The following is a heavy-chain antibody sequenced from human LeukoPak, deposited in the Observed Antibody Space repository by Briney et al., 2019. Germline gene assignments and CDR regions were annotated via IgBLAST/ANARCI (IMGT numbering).Heavy chain of an antibody. D-gene: IGHD5-12*01. CDR2: IYTSGST. J-gene: IGHJ3*02. V-gene: IGHV4-4*07. Sequence: SETLSLTCTVSGGSISSYYWSWIRQPAGKGLEWIGRIYTSGSTNYNPSLKSRVTMSVDTSKNQFSLKLSSVTAADTAVYYCARDGLGYSGYDLDLYAFDIWGQGTMVTVSS. CDR3: ARDGLGYSGYDLDLYAFDI. CDR1: GGSISSYY.